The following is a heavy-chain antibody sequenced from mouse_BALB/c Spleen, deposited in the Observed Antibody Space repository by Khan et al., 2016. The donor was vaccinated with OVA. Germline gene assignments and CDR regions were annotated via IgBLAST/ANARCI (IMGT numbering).Heavy chain of an antibody. D-gene: IGHD2-14*01. J-gene: IGHJ4*01. CDR3: SREVRLHYYAMDY. V-gene: IGHV1-69*02. Sequence: VQLQQPGAELVRPGASVKLSCKASGYTFTSSWINWVKQRPGQGLEWIGNIYPSDSYTNYNQNFKDKATLTVDKSSSTAYMQLSSTTSEDSAVYYCSREVRLHYYAMDYWGQGTSVTVSS. CDR1: GYTFTSSW. CDR2: IYPSDSYT.